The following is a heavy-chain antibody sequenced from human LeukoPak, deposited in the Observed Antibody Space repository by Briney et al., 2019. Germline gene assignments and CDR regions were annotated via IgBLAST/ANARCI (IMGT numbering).Heavy chain of an antibody. CDR3: VRDLGDY. J-gene: IGHJ4*02. CDR2: IDRDGTLM. CDR1: GFTLRTYW. Sequence: GSLRLSCVASGFTLRTYWMNWVRQGPGKALLWVARIDRDGTLMTHADSVEGRFTISRDNAQNTVYLQMNDLRDEDTATYYCVRDLGDYWGQGTLVTVSS. V-gene: IGHV3-74*03.